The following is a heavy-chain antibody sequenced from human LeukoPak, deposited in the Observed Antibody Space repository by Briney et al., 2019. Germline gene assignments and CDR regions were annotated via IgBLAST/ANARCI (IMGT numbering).Heavy chain of an antibody. Sequence: GGSLRLSCAASGFTFSSYEMNWVRQRPGKGLEWVSYISSSGTTKYYADSVKGRFTLSRDNAKKSLSLQMNSLRAEDTAIYYCARSNRDAFDMWGQGTVVTVSS. V-gene: IGHV3-48*03. J-gene: IGHJ3*02. CDR3: ARSNRDAFDM. D-gene: IGHD2/OR15-2a*01. CDR2: ISSSGTTK. CDR1: GFTFSSYE.